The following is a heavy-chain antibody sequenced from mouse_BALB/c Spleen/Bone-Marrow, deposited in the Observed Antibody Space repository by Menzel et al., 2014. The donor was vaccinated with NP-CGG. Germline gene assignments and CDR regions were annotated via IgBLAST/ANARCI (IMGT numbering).Heavy chain of an antibody. CDR1: GYAFSSYW. CDR3: ARWYRDPHFAMDY. V-gene: IGHV1-80*01. D-gene: IGHD2-14*01. CDR2: IYPGDGDT. Sequence: QVQLKESGAELVRPGSSVKISCEASGYAFSSYWMNWVKQRPGQGLEWIGQIYPGDGDTNYNGNFKDKATLTVDRSSSTAFMQLSSLTSEDSAVYFCARWYRDPHFAMDYWGPGTSVTVSS. J-gene: IGHJ4*01.